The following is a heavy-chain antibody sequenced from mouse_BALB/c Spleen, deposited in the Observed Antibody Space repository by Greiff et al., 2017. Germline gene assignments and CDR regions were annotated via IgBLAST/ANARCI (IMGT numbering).Heavy chain of an antibody. CDR3: ARSGAIDY. D-gene: IGHD3-1*01. V-gene: IGHV5-17*02. CDR1: GFTFSSFG. Sequence: EVHLVESGGGLVQPGGSRKLSCAASGFTFSSFGMHWVRQAPEKGLEWVAYISSGSSTIYYADTVKGRFTISRDNPKNTLFLQMTSLRSEDTAMYDCARSGAIDYWGQGTSVTVSS. CDR2: ISSGSSTI. J-gene: IGHJ4*01.